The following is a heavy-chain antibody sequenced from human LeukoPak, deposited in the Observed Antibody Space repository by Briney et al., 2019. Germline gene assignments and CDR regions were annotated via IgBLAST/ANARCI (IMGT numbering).Heavy chain of an antibody. V-gene: IGHV3-21*01. CDR2: ISPGARYI. CDR1: GFSFSDYT. D-gene: IGHD1-1*01. Sequence: GGSLRLSCAASGFSFSDYTMDWVRQAPGKGLEWVSSISPGARYIKYSGSVKGRFTISRDDAKSSLYLQMNSLRVDDTAVYYCARDRDWNFDYWGQGTLVTVSS. CDR3: ARDRDWNFDY. J-gene: IGHJ4*02.